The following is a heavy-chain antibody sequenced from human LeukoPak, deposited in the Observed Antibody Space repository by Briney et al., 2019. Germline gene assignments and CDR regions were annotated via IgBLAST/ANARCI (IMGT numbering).Heavy chain of an antibody. V-gene: IGHV3-23*01. CDR2: ISGSGGST. CDR3: ARGGFGVVIG. D-gene: IGHD3-3*01. Sequence: GGSLRLSCAASGFTFSSYGMSWVRQAPGKGLEWVSAISGSGGSTYYADSVKGRFTISRDNSKNTLYLQMNSLRAEDTAVYYCARGGFGVVIGWGQGTLVTVSS. J-gene: IGHJ4*02. CDR1: GFTFSSYG.